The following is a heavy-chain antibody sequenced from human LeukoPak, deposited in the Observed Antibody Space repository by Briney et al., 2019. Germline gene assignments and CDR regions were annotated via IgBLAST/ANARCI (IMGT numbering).Heavy chain of an antibody. D-gene: IGHD4-11*01. Sequence: ASVKVSCKASGYTFTSYGISWVRQAPGQGLEWMGWISAYNGNTNYAQKFQGRVTMTRDTSTSTAYMELSRLRSDDTAVYYCARPHTVLYNWFDPWGQGTLVTVSS. CDR1: GYTFTSYG. CDR2: ISAYNGNT. CDR3: ARPHTVLYNWFDP. V-gene: IGHV1-18*01. J-gene: IGHJ5*02.